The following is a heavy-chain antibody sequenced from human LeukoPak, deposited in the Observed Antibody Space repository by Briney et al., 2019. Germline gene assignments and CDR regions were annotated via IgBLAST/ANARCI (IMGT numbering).Heavy chain of an antibody. Sequence: SETLSLTCTVSGGSLSNSYWSWIRQPPGKGLEWIGYVYYSGTTNYSPSLRSRVTISVDTSQNQFPLKLISVTAADTAVYFCARGGPSYVYYGMDVWGQGTTVTVSS. CDR3: ARGGPSYVYYGMDV. CDR1: GGSLSNSY. V-gene: IGHV4-59*01. J-gene: IGHJ6*02. D-gene: IGHD3-16*01. CDR2: VYYSGTT.